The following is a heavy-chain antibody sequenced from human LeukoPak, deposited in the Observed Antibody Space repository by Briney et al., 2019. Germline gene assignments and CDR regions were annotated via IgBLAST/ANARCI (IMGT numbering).Heavy chain of an antibody. CDR1: GGSISSYY. CDR3: ARRDLNGGNFDY. Sequence: SETLSLTCTVSGGSISSYYWSWIRQPPGKGLEWIGYIYYSGSTNYNPSLKSRVTISVDTSKNQFSLKLSSVTAADTAVYYCARRDLNGGNFDYGGQGTLVTVSS. D-gene: IGHD3-16*01. V-gene: IGHV4-59*01. J-gene: IGHJ4*02. CDR2: IYYSGST.